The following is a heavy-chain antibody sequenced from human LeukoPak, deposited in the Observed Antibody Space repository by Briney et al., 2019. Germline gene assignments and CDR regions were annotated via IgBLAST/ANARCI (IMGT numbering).Heavy chain of an antibody. D-gene: IGHD3-22*01. Sequence: GGSLRLSCAASGFTFNNFVMTWVRQAPGKGLEWVSGISGSGRSIYYTDSVKGRFTISRDNSKNTLYLQMTSLRAEDTAVYYCAKGGHYYVSFYYFDYWGQGTLVTVSS. J-gene: IGHJ4*02. V-gene: IGHV3-23*01. CDR2: ISGSGRSI. CDR1: GFTFNNFV. CDR3: AKGGHYYVSFYYFDY.